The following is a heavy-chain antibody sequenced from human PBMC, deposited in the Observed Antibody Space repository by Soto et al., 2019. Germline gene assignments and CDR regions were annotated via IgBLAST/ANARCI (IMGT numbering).Heavy chain of an antibody. CDR1: GGTFSTYA. J-gene: IGHJ4*02. V-gene: IGHV1-69*01. Sequence: QVQLVQSGAEVKKPGSSVKVSCKASGGTFSTYAIDWVRQAPGQGLEWMGGIIPLFGTAKYAQNFQGRITINADESTNTAYMERRSLRSQDTAVYYCARGVHYDSSGYYYFYWGQGTLVTVSS. CDR2: IIPLFGTA. CDR3: ARGVHYDSSGYYYFY. D-gene: IGHD3-22*01.